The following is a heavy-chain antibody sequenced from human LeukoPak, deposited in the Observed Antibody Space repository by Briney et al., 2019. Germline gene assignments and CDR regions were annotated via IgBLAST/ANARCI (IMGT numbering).Heavy chain of an antibody. D-gene: IGHD1-7*01. CDR3: AREGWNYEPTLYYMDV. J-gene: IGHJ6*03. Sequence: SETLSLTCTVSGGSISSSSYYWGWIRQPPGKGLEWIGSIYYSGSTYYNPSLKSRVTISVDTSKNQFSLKLSSVTAADTAVYYCAREGWNYEPTLYYMDVWGKGTTVTVSS. V-gene: IGHV4-39*01. CDR1: GGSISSSSYY. CDR2: IYYSGST.